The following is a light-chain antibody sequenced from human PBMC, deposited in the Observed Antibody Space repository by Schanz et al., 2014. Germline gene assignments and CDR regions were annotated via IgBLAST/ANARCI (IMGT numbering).Light chain of an antibody. Sequence: EIVMTQSPATLSVSPGEGATVSCRASQSVSKSLAWYQQKPGQAPRLLIYGASTRATGIPARFSGSGSGTEFTLTISRLEPEDFAVYYCQQYGSSIFTFGPGTKVDIK. J-gene: IGKJ3*01. CDR3: QQYGSSIFT. CDR1: QSVSKS. V-gene: IGKV3D-15*01. CDR2: GAS.